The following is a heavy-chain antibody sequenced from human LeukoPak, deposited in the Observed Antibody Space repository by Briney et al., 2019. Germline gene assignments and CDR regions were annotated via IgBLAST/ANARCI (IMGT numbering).Heavy chain of an antibody. V-gene: IGHV4-34*01. CDR3: AQGWGSGYSYAKSQS. Sequence: SETLSLTCAVYGGSFSGYYWRWIRQPPGKGPEWIGEIYHSGSTTYNPSLKSRITISVGTSKTQFSLKLSSGTAADTAVYYWAQGWGSGYSYAKSQSWGQGTLVTVPS. J-gene: IGHJ4*02. D-gene: IGHD5-18*01. CDR2: IYHSGST. CDR1: GGSFSGYY.